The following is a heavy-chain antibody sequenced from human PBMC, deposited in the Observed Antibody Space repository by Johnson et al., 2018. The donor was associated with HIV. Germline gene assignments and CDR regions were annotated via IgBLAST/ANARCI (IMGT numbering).Heavy chain of an antibody. CDR3: AKDKARWELLAFDI. V-gene: IGHV3-23*04. D-gene: IGHD1-26*01. J-gene: IGHJ3*02. CDR1: GFTFSSHA. Sequence: VQLVESGGGVVQPGRSLRLSCAASGFTFSSHAMSWVRQAPGKGLEWVSAISGRGGTTYYADSVKGRFTIYRDNSKNTLYLQMNSLRAEDTAVYHCAKDKARWELLAFDIWGQGTMVTVSS. CDR2: ISGRGGTT.